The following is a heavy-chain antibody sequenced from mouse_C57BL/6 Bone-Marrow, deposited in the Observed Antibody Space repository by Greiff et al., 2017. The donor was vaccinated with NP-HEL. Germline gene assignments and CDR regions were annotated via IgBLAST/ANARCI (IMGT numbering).Heavy chain of an antibody. Sequence: EVMLVESGGGLVQPGGSLKLSCAASGFTFSDSYMYWVRQTPEKRLEWVAYISNGGGSTYYPDTVKGRFTISRDNAKNTLYLQMSRLKSEDTAMYYCARTHRYFDVWGTGTTVTVSS. V-gene: IGHV5-12*01. CDR3: ARTHRYFDV. CDR2: ISNGGGST. CDR1: GFTFSDSY. J-gene: IGHJ1*03.